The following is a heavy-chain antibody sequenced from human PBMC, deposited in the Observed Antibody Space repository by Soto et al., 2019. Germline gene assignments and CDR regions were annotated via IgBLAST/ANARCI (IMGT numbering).Heavy chain of an antibody. CDR3: AREAGFLAAAGTLDY. Sequence: EVQLVESGGGLVKPGGSLRLSCAASGFTFSSYSMNWVRQAPGKGLEWVSSISSSSSYIYYADSVKGRFTISRDNAKNSLYLQINSLRAEDTAVYYCAREAGFLAAAGTLDYWGQGTLVTVSS. CDR2: ISSSSSYI. CDR1: GFTFSSYS. J-gene: IGHJ4*02. V-gene: IGHV3-21*01. D-gene: IGHD6-13*01.